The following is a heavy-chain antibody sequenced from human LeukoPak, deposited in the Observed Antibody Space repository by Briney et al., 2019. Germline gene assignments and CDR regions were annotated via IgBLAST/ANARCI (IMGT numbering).Heavy chain of an antibody. CDR1: GGSISSYY. J-gene: IGHJ4*02. Sequence: SSETLSLTCTVSGGSISSYYWSWIRQPPGKGLEWIGYIYYSGSTNYNPSLKSRVTISVDTSKNQFSLKLSSVTAADTAVYYCARWRGGSSSWPYFDYWGQGTLVTVSS. CDR2: IYYSGST. V-gene: IGHV4-59*08. D-gene: IGHD6-13*01. CDR3: ARWRGGSSSWPYFDY.